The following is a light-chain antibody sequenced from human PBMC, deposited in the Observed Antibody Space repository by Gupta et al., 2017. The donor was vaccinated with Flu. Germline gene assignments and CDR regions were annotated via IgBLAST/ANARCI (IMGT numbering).Light chain of an antibody. Sequence: QSVLTQPPSVSATPGQKVTISCSGSSSNIGNNYVSWYQQRPGTAPKLLIYENNKRPSGIPDRFSGSKSGTSATVGITGLQTGDEAEDDCGTRDSSRSAVVFGGGTKLTVL. V-gene: IGLV1-51*02. CDR2: ENN. J-gene: IGLJ2*01. CDR1: SSNIGNNY. CDR3: GTRDSSRSAVV.